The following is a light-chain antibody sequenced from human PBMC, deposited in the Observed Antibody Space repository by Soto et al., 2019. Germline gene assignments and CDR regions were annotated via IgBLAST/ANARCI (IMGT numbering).Light chain of an antibody. CDR3: QQYNNWPQT. Sequence: EIVMTQSPATLSVSPGERATLSCRASQSVSSNLAWYQQKPGQAPRLLIYGASTRATGIPARFSGSGSGTEFTLRISSLQSEDFAVYYCQQYNNWPQTFGQGTKLEIK. V-gene: IGKV3-15*01. J-gene: IGKJ2*01. CDR1: QSVSSN. CDR2: GAS.